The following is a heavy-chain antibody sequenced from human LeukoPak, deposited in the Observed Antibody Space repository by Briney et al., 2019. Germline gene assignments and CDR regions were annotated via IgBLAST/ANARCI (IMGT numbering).Heavy chain of an antibody. CDR1: GFSVRSSH. V-gene: IGHV3-53*01. CDR3: ARGASCGGDCYPH. CDR2: IYTSDST. D-gene: IGHD2-21*02. Sequence: AGGSLRLSCEASGFSVRSSHMSWVRQAPGKGLEWVSVIYTSDSTHYADSVKGRFIISRDNSRNTLYLQMNSLRAEDTAVYYCARGASCGGDCYPHWGQGTLVTVPS. J-gene: IGHJ4*02.